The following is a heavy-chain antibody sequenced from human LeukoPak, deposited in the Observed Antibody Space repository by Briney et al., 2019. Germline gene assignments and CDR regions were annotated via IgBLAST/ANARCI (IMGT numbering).Heavy chain of an antibody. V-gene: IGHV3-66*01. CDR1: GLTFSNFG. D-gene: IGHD4/OR15-4a*01. CDR3: ARDPPAVRTNTYA. J-gene: IGHJ5*02. CDR2: IYSGGDT. Sequence: GGSLRLSCAASGLTFSNFGMSWVRQAPGKGLEWVSLIYSGGDTHYADSVKGRFTISRDSSKNTLYLQMNSLRAEDTAVYYCARDPPAVRTNTYAWGQGTLVTVSS.